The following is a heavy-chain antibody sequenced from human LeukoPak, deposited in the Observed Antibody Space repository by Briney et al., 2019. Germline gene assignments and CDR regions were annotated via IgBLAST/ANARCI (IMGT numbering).Heavy chain of an antibody. J-gene: IGHJ5*02. CDR3: AKVKRFLEWVSNNWFDP. CDR1: GFTFSTYA. CDR2: ICGSDGSR. D-gene: IGHD3-3*01. V-gene: IGHV3-23*01. Sequence: PGGSLRLSCAASGFTFSTYAMSWVRQAPGKGLEWVSAICGSDGSRYYADSVKGRFTISRDNSKNTLYLQMNSLRAEDTAVYYCAKVKRFLEWVSNNWFDPWGQGTLVTVSS.